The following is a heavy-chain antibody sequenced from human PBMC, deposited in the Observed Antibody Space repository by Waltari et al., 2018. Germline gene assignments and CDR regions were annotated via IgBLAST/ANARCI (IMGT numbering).Heavy chain of an antibody. CDR2: IDSAGHT. V-gene: IGHV3-13*01. Sequence: EVQLVESGGGLVQPGGSLRLSCAASGFTFSSYDMHWVRQVTGKRMGWVAAIDSAGHTSFADSVTGRFTISRENAKNSMYLQMNSLTAGDTAVYYGVKEGVPTPGNWYFDLWGRGTLVTVSS. D-gene: IGHD1-1*01. CDR3: VKEGVPTPGNWYFDL. J-gene: IGHJ2*01. CDR1: GFTFSSYD.